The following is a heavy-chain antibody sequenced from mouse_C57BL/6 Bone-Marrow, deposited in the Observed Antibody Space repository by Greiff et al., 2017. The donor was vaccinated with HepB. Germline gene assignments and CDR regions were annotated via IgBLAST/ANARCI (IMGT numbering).Heavy chain of an antibody. V-gene: IGHV1-15*01. CDR3: TYCYGTGGFAY. CDR1: GYTFTDYE. CDR2: IDPETGGT. Sequence: QVQLQQSGAELVRPGASVTLSCKASGYTFTDYEMHWVKQTPVHGLEWIGAIDPETGGTAYNQKFKGKAILTADKSSSTAYMELRSLTSEDSAVYYCTYCYGTGGFAYWGQGTLVTVSA. D-gene: IGHD2-1*01. J-gene: IGHJ3*01.